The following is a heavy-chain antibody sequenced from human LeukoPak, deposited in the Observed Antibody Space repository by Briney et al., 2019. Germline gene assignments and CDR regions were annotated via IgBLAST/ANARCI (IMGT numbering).Heavy chain of an antibody. J-gene: IGHJ4*02. CDR1: GGSISSYY. D-gene: IGHD6-6*01. Sequence: SETLSLTCTVSGGSISSYYWSWIRQPPGKGLEWIGYIYYSGSTNYNPSLKNRVTISVDTSKNQFSLKLSSVTAADTAVYYCARDDGIAAQDWGQGTLVTVSS. CDR3: ARDDGIAAQD. CDR2: IYYSGST. V-gene: IGHV4-59*01.